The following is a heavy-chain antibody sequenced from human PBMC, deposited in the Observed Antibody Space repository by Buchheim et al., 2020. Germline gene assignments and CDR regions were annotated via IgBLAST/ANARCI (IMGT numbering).Heavy chain of an antibody. CDR2: IWYDGSNK. J-gene: IGHJ4*02. D-gene: IGHD1-1*01. Sequence: QVQLVESGGGVVQPGRSLRLSCAASGFTFSSYGMHWVRQAPGKGLEWVAVIWYDGSNKYYADSVKGRLTISRDNSKNRRYLQMNSLRAEDTAVYYCAREGHTGSFDYWGQGTL. CDR1: GFTFSSYG. CDR3: AREGHTGSFDY. V-gene: IGHV3-33*01.